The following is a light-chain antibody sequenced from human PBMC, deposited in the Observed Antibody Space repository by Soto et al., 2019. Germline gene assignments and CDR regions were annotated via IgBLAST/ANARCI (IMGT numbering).Light chain of an antibody. Sequence: ETVMTQSPVTLSVSPGERVTLSCRASQGIISNLAWYQQKRGQAPRVLIYGASTRATGVPDRFSGSGSGTEFTLTITSLQCEDSAIYYCQQYYDWPRTFGQGTKVEIK. J-gene: IGKJ1*01. CDR3: QQYYDWPRT. V-gene: IGKV3-15*01. CDR1: QGIISN. CDR2: GAS.